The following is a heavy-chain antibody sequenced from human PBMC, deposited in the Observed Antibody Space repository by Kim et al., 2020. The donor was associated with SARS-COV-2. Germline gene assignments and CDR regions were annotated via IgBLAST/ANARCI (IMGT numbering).Heavy chain of an antibody. Sequence: SETLSLTCTVSGGSISSNSYYWGWIRQPPGKGLEWIGSIYYSGSTYYNPSLKSRVTISVDTSKNQFSLKLSSVTAADTAVYYCARQPYYSGSGRVLWGWFDPWGQGTLVTVSS. D-gene: IGHD3-10*01. CDR1: GGSISSNSYY. J-gene: IGHJ5*02. CDR3: ARQPYYSGSGRVLWGWFDP. CDR2: IYYSGST. V-gene: IGHV4-39*01.